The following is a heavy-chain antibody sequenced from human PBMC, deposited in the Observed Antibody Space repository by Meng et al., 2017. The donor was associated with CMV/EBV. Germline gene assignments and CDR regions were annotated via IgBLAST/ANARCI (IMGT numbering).Heavy chain of an antibody. CDR3: ARAQYSSSCDY. Sequence: QGPLPESGPGLVQPSHTLSLTCTVSGGAISVGDYYWIWILQSPGKGLEWIGYIYYSGSTYYNPYRKSRVTISVDTSKNQLSRKLSYVTAADTAVYYCARAQYSSSCDYWGQGTLVTVSS. V-gene: IGHV4-30-4*08. CDR2: IYYSGST. D-gene: IGHD6-13*01. CDR1: GGAISVGDYY. J-gene: IGHJ4*02.